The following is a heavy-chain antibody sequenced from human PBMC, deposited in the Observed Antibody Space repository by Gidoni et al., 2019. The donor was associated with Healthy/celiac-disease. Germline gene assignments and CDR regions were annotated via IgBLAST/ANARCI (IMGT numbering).Heavy chain of an antibody. CDR2: ISYDGSNK. D-gene: IGHD6-13*01. V-gene: IGHV3-30*18. Sequence: QVQLVESGGGVVQPGRSLRLSCAASGFTFSSYSMHWVRQAPGKGLEWVAVISYDGSNKYYADSVKGRFTISRDNSKNTLYLQMNSLRAEDTAVYYCAKDVAGYSSSLDYWGQGTLVTVSS. J-gene: IGHJ4*02. CDR3: AKDVAGYSSSLDY. CDR1: GFTFSSYS.